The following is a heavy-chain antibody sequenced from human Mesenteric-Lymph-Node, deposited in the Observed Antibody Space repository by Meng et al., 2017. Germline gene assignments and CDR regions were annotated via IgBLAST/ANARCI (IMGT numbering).Heavy chain of an antibody. Sequence: KVSCKGSGYSFTNYWIGWVRQMPGKGLEWMGIIYPGDSDTRYSPSFQGQVIMTPDKSINTAYLQWSSLKASDTAMYYCATRFGGVSAFYIWGQGTMVTVSS. CDR3: ATRFGGVSAFYI. V-gene: IGHV5-51*01. J-gene: IGHJ3*02. CDR2: IYPGDSDT. CDR1: GYSFTNYW. D-gene: IGHD3-10*01.